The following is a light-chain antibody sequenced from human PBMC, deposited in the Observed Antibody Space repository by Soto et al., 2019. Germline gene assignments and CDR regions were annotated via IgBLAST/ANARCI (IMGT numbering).Light chain of an antibody. CDR3: CSYAGSGTDNYV. V-gene: IGLV2-23*01. CDR1: SSDIGTYNL. J-gene: IGLJ1*01. Sequence: SVLTQPASVSWSPGQSITISCTGTSSDIGTYNLVSWYQHYPGKAPKLMIYEGIKRPSGVSNRFSGSKSGNTAFLTISGLQAEDEADYYCCSYAGSGTDNYVFGSGTKVTVL. CDR2: EGI.